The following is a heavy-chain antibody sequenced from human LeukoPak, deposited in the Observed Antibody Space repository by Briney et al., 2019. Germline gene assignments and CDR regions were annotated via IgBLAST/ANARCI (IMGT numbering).Heavy chain of an antibody. CDR2: INPTGGTT. D-gene: IGHD6-6*01. J-gene: IGHJ5*02. CDR1: GYIFVSYY. CDR3: ARGWRSSENWFDP. Sequence: ASVKVSCKASGYIFVSYYMHWVRQAPGQGLEWMGMINPTGGTTSYAQKFQGRVSLTSDTSTSTVYMDLNSLRSEDTAIYYCARGWRSSENWFDPWGQGTLVTVSS. V-gene: IGHV1-46*01.